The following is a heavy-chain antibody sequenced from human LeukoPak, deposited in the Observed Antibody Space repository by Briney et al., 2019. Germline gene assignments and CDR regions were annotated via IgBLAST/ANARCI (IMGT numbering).Heavy chain of an antibody. CDR3: AKATAPHLGYAFDI. CDR2: ISVRGANT. Sequence: GGSLRLSCAASGFTFTNYAINWVRQAPGKGLEWVSAISVRGANTYYADSVKGRFTISRDNSKNTLYLRMSTLRAEDTAVYYCAKATAPHLGYAFDIWGQGTMVIVFS. CDR1: GFTFTNYA. J-gene: IGHJ3*02. V-gene: IGHV3-23*01. D-gene: IGHD7-27*01.